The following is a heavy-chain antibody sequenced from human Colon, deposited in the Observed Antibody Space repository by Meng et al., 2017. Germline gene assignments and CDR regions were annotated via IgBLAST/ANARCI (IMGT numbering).Heavy chain of an antibody. Sequence: TLKETGRALVKPTQTVTLTCTFSGFSLTTSGVSLAWIRQPPGEALEWLALIYWDDDKRYSPSLKNRLAITKDTSKNQVVLTMTNMDPMDTGTYYCAHSPQGYFDYWGPGTLVTVSS. CDR2: IYWDDDK. J-gene: IGHJ4*02. CDR1: GFSLTTSGVS. CDR3: AHSPQGYFDY. V-gene: IGHV2-5*02.